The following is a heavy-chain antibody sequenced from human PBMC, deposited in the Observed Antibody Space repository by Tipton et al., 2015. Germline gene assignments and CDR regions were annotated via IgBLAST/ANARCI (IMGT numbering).Heavy chain of an antibody. Sequence: GLVKPSQTLSLTCAISGDSVSSNTAAWHWIRQSPSRGLEWLGRTYYRSNGNNDYAVSVKSRITITPDTSKNQFTLHLNSVTPDDTAMYYCARGAQHSTWSWGQGTLVTVSS. CDR3: ARGAQHSTWS. D-gene: IGHD6-13*01. J-gene: IGHJ5*02. CDR2: TYYRSNGNN. CDR1: GDSVSSNTAA. V-gene: IGHV6-1*01.